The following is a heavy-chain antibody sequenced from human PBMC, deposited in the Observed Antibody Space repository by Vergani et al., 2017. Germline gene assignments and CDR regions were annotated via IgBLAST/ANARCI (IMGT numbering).Heavy chain of an antibody. Sequence: EVQLVESGGGLVQPGGSLRLSCAASGFTVSSNYMSWVRQAPGKGLEWVGRIKSKTDGGTTDYAAPVKGRFTISRYDSKNTLYLQMNSLKTEDTAVYYCTTDGLAEYDYWGQGTLVTVSS. CDR2: IKSKTDGGTT. CDR3: TTDGLAEYDY. J-gene: IGHJ4*02. D-gene: IGHD6-6*01. V-gene: IGHV3-15*01. CDR1: GFTVSSNY.